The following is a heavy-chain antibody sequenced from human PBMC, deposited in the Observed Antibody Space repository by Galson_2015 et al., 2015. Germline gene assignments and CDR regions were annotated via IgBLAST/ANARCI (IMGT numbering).Heavy chain of an antibody. CDR1: GGSITSSNW. V-gene: IGHV4-4*02. CDR2: IYHHNGGT. Sequence: SETLSLTCAVSGGSITSSNWWSWVRQPPGKGLEWIGEIYHHNGGTNYNPSLKSRVTISIGKSRNNFSLNLSSVTAADTAVYYCATDSGRNWFDPWGQGTLVTVSS. D-gene: IGHD1-26*01. CDR3: ATDSGRNWFDP. J-gene: IGHJ5*02.